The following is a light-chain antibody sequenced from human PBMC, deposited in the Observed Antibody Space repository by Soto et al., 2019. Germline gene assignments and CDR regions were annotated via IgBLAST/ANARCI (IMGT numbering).Light chain of an antibody. J-gene: IGLJ1*01. V-gene: IGLV2-14*01. CDR2: EVN. CDR1: SSDIGGYNY. CDR3: CSYSTSNTLHYV. Sequence: QSVLTQPASVSGSPGQSITVSCTGTSSDIGGYNYVSWYQHHPGKAPQLIIYEVNLRPSGVSDRFSASKSGDTASLTISGLQAGDEVDYYCCSYSTSNTLHYVCGTGINSTVL.